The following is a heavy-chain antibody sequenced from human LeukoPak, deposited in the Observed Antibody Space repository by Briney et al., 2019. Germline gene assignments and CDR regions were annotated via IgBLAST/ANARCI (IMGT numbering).Heavy chain of an antibody. Sequence: GGSLRLSCAASGFTSSSYAMHWVRQAPGKGLEWVAIISDDGSNKYYADSVKGRFTISGDNSKNTLYLQMNSLRAEDTAVYYCARGYSYGVFDYWGQGTLVTVSS. J-gene: IGHJ4*02. CDR1: GFTSSSYA. CDR3: ARGYSYGVFDY. CDR2: ISDDGSNK. V-gene: IGHV3-30*04. D-gene: IGHD5-18*01.